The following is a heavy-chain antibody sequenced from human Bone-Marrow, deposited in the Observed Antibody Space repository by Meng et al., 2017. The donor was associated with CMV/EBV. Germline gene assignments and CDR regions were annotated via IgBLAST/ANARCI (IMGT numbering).Heavy chain of an antibody. Sequence: KVSCKGSGYRFTTYWISWVRQMPGKGLEWMAIIYPGDSNTRYGPSFQGQVTISADRSTSTAYLQWSSLKASDTAVYYCARSYTNYYYGMDVWGQGTTVTVPS. CDR3: ARSYTNYYYGMDV. J-gene: IGHJ6*02. D-gene: IGHD3-10*01. CDR2: IYPGDSNT. CDR1: GYRFTTYW. V-gene: IGHV5-51*01.